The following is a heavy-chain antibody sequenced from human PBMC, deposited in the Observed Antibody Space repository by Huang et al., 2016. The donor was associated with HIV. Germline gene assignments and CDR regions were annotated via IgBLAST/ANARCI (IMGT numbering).Heavy chain of an antibody. D-gene: IGHD1-7*01. CDR1: TFTFGAYW. Sequence: VESGGGSVQPGGSIKLSCVGSTFTFGAYWMSWVRPPPGKGLEWLAYIKQDESEKYYVDSVKGRFNISRDNARKVLFLEMDDLRVEDTAIYFCATKTAGMDIWGQGTTVTVSS. CDR3: ATKTAGMDI. J-gene: IGHJ6*02. V-gene: IGHV3-7*01. CDR2: IKQDESEK.